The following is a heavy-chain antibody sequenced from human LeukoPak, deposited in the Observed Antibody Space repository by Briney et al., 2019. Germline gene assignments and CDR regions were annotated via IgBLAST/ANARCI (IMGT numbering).Heavy chain of an antibody. Sequence: PSETLSLTCTVSGGSISSYYWSWIRQPPGKGLEWIGYIYYSGSTNYNPSLKSRVTISVDTSKNQFSLKLSPVTAADTAVYYCARLDSSGYYQSFDYWGQGTLVTVSS. CDR1: GGSISSYY. CDR2: IYYSGST. CDR3: ARLDSSGYYQSFDY. D-gene: IGHD3-22*01. V-gene: IGHV4-59*01. J-gene: IGHJ4*02.